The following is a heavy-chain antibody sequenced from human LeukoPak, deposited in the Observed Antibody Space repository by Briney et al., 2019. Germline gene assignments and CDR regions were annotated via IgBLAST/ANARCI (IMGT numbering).Heavy chain of an antibody. J-gene: IGHJ4*02. Sequence: GESLKVSCKGSGYSFTSNWIGWVRQMPGKGLEWMGIIYPGDSDTRYSPSFQGQVTISADKSISTAYLQWSSLKASDTGMYYCARPSTAANDYWGQGTLVTVSS. D-gene: IGHD2-2*01. CDR1: GYSFTSNW. V-gene: IGHV5-51*01. CDR2: IYPGDSDT. CDR3: ARPSTAANDY.